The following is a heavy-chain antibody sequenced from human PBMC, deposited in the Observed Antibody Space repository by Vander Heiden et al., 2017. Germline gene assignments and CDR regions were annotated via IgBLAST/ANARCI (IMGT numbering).Heavy chain of an antibody. J-gene: IGHJ6*02. D-gene: IGHD2-15*01. V-gene: IGHV3-21*01. Sequence: EVRLVESGGGLVKPGDSLRLSCTASGFSFSTFSMNWVFQGPGKGLEWVLSIRSRSRLRNYAESVEGRFTNTRDNAENSVFLQINNPKGEDSGVYYCAREHVSEDEDYFYYGMDVWGQGTTVTVS. CDR2: IRSRSRLR. CDR1: GFSFSTFS. CDR3: AREHVSEDEDYFYYGMDV.